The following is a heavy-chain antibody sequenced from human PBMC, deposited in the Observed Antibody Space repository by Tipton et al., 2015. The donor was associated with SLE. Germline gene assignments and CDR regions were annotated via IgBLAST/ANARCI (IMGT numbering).Heavy chain of an antibody. V-gene: IGHV4-31*03. D-gene: IGHD7-27*01. CDR2: IYYSGST. Sequence: TLSLTCTVSGGSISSGGYYWSWIRQHPGKGLEWIGYIYYSGSTYYNPSLKSRVTISVDTSKNQFSLKLSSVTAADTAVYYCAGVTGERSYFDYWGQGTLVTVSS. CDR1: GGSISSGGYY. J-gene: IGHJ4*02. CDR3: AGVTGERSYFDY.